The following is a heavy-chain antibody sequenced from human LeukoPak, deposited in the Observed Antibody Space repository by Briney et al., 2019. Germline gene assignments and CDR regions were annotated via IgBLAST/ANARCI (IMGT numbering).Heavy chain of an antibody. CDR3: ARDPAFTIFGVVTNWFDP. CDR1: GFTFSSYT. CDR2: ISSGSSYI. J-gene: IGHJ5*02. D-gene: IGHD3-3*01. Sequence: PGGSLRLSCAASGFTFSSYTMNWVRQAPGKGLQWVSSISSGSSYIYYADSVKGRFTISRDNAKNSLYLQMNSLRAEDTAVYYCARDPAFTIFGVVTNWFDPWGQGTLVSVSS. V-gene: IGHV3-21*01.